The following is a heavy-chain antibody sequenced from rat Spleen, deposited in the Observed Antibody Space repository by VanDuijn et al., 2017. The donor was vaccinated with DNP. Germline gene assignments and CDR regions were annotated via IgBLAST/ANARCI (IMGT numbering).Heavy chain of an antibody. CDR2: ISSVGST. J-gene: IGHJ2*01. CDR3: TRPLNGFDY. V-gene: IGHV2-19*01. CDR1: GFSLTDYS. Sequence: QLQLKESGPGMVQPSQTLSLTCTVSGFSLTDYSFHWVRKPPGKVLDWIPAISSVGSTSYNSALNSRLSISRDTSKSQVFLKMNSLQTEDTAIYYCTRPLNGFDYWGQGVMVTVSS. D-gene: IGHD3-5*01.